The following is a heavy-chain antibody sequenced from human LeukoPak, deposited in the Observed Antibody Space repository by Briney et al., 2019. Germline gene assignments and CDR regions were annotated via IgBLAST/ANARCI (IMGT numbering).Heavy chain of an antibody. CDR2: ISYDGSNK. D-gene: IGHD2-2*02. CDR1: GFTFSSYA. CDR3: ARGHTHGNYFDY. J-gene: IGHJ4*02. V-gene: IGHV3-30-3*01. Sequence: PGGSLRLSCAASGFTFSSYAMHWVRQAPGKGLEWVAVISYDGSNKYYADSVKGRFTISRDNSKNTLYLQMNSLRAEDTAVYYCARGHTHGNYFDYWGQGTLVTVSS.